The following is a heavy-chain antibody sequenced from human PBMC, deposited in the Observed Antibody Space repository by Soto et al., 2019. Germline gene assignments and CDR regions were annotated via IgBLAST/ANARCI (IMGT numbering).Heavy chain of an antibody. CDR3: ARDGEQQLVEPYYYYMDV. V-gene: IGHV3-21*01. J-gene: IGHJ6*03. Sequence: EVQLLESGGGLVKPGGSLRLSCAASGFTFSSYSMNWVRQAPGKGLEWVSAISSSSSYIYYADSVKGRFTISRDNAKNSLYLQMNSLRAEDTAVYYCARDGEQQLVEPYYYYMDVWGKGTTVTVSS. CDR1: GFTFSSYS. D-gene: IGHD6-13*01. CDR2: ISSSSSYI.